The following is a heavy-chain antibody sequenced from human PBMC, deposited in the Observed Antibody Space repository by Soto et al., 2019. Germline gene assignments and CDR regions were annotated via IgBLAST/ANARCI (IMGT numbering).Heavy chain of an antibody. CDR2: IYPGDSDT. J-gene: IGHJ6*02. CDR3: ARRDGYCSSTSCYGHYYYYGMDV. V-gene: IGHV5-51*01. Sequence: PGESLKISCKGSGYSFTSYWIGWVRQMPGKGLEGMGIIYPGDSDTRYSPSFQGQVTISADKSISTAYLQWSSLKASDTAMYYCARRDGYCSSTSCYGHYYYYGMDVWGQGTTVTVSS. D-gene: IGHD2-2*03. CDR1: GYSFTSYW.